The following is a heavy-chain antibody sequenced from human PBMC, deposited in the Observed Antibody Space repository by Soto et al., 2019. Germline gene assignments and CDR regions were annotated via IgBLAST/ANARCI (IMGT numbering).Heavy chain of an antibody. CDR3: ASSPGSINTVTPYYYYGMDV. D-gene: IGHD4-4*01. V-gene: IGHV4-39*01. CDR1: GVSIISSRFY. CDR2: IYYHEGT. Sequence: PSGTLSLTCTASGVSIISSRFYWGWIRQPPGKGLEWSGNIYYHEGTYYHPSLKGQVTLSVDTSNNQFSLKLTPETAADTAVYYCASSPGSINTVTPYYYYGMDVWGQGTTVTVSS. J-gene: IGHJ6*02.